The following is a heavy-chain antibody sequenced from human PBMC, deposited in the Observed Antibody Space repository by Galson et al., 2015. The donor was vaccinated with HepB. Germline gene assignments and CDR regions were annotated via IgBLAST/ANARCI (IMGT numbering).Heavy chain of an antibody. Sequence: SLRLSCAASGFTFSSYWMSWVRQAPGKGLEWVANIKQDGSEKYYVDSVKGRFTISRDNAKNSLYLQMNSLRAEDTAVYYCARDAEGDYWDYYYYGMDVWGQGTTVTVSS. J-gene: IGHJ6*01. CDR2: IKQDGSEK. D-gene: IGHD4-17*01. CDR3: ARDAEGDYWDYYYYGMDV. CDR1: GFTFSSYW. V-gene: IGHV3-7*03.